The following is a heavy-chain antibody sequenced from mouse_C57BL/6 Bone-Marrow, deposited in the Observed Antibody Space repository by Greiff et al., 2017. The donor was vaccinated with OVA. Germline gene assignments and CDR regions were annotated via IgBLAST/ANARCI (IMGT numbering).Heavy chain of an antibody. CDR2: INPNYGTT. J-gene: IGHJ1*03. CDR1: GYSFTDYN. Sequence: EVQLQQSGPELVKPGASVKISCKASGYSFTDYNMNWVKQSNEKSLEWIGVINPNYGTTSYNQKFKGKATLTVDQSSSTAYMQLNSLTSDDSAVYYCAFYYGSSYRYFDVWGTGTTVTVSS. V-gene: IGHV1-39*01. D-gene: IGHD1-1*01. CDR3: AFYYGSSYRYFDV.